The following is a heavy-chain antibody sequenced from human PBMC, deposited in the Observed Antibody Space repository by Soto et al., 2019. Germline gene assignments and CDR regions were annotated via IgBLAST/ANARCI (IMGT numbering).Heavy chain of an antibody. CDR1: GGSISSGDYY. CDR3: ARAKAAAGTWIDY. J-gene: IGHJ4*02. Sequence: SETLSLTCTVSGGSISSGDYYWSWIRQPPGKGLEWIGYIYYSGSTYYNPSLKSRVTISVDTSKNQFSLKLSSVTAADTAVYYCARAKAAAGTWIDYWGQGTLVTVSS. V-gene: IGHV4-30-4*01. CDR2: IYYSGST. D-gene: IGHD6-13*01.